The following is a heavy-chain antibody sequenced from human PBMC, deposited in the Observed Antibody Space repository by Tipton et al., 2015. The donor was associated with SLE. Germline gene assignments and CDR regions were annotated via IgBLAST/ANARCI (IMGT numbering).Heavy chain of an antibody. D-gene: IGHD6-19*01. CDR3: AREGGSSGFSYYFDY. J-gene: IGHJ4*02. V-gene: IGHV4-38-2*02. CDR2: INHSGST. CDR1: GYSISSGYY. Sequence: TLSLTCAVSGYSISSGYYWSWIRQPPGKGLEWIGEINHSGSTNYNPSLKSRVTISVDRSKNQFSLKLSSVTAADTAVYYCAREGGSSGFSYYFDYWGQGTLVTVSS.